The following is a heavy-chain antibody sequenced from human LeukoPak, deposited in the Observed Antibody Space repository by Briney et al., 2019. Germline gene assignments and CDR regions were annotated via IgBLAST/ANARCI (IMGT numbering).Heavy chain of an antibody. CDR3: ASLYCSGGSCYLGFDY. Sequence: ASVKVSCKASGYTFTSYGISWVRQAPGQGLEWMGWISAYNGNTNYAQKLQGRVTMTTDTSTSTAYMELRSQRSDDTAVYYCASLYCSGGSCYLGFDYWGQGTLVTVSS. CDR2: ISAYNGNT. J-gene: IGHJ4*02. V-gene: IGHV1-18*01. CDR1: GYTFTSYG. D-gene: IGHD2-15*01.